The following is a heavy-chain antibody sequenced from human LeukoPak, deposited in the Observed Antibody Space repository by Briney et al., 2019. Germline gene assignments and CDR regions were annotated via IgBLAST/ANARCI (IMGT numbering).Heavy chain of an antibody. CDR1: GYTFTSYA. J-gene: IGHJ3*02. CDR2: INTNTGNP. CDR3: AREGPYGDYVSGSAFDI. V-gene: IGHV7-4-1*02. Sequence: GASVKVSCKASGYTFTSYAMNWVRQAPGQGLEWMGWINTNTGNPTYAQGFTGRFVFSLDTSVSTAYLQISSLKAEDTAVYYCAREGPYGDYVSGSAFDIWGQGTMVTVSA. D-gene: IGHD4-17*01.